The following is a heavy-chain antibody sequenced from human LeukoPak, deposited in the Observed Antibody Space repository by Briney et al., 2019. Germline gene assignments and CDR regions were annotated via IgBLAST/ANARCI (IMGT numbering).Heavy chain of an antibody. Sequence: GGSLRLSCAASGFTFSSYAMSWVRQPPGKGLEGVSPISGSGGSTYYADSLKGRFTISRDNSKNTLYLQMNSQRPEDTAVYYGAKVEGYCSSTSCAKYRYYFDYCGQGTLVTVSS. J-gene: IGHJ4*02. CDR1: GFTFSSYA. CDR3: AKVEGYCSSTSCAKYRYYFDY. D-gene: IGHD2-2*01. V-gene: IGHV3-23*01. CDR2: ISGSGGST.